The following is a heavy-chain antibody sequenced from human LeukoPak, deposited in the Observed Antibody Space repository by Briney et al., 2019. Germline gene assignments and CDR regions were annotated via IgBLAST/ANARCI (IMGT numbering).Heavy chain of an antibody. J-gene: IGHJ6*03. V-gene: IGHV4-34*01. CDR2: INHSGST. D-gene: IGHD6-19*01. CDR1: GGSFSGYY. CDR3: ARGFHSSGWYGYYYMDV. Sequence: SETLSLTCAVYGGSFSGYYWSWIRQPPGKGLEWIGEINHSGSTNYNPSLKSRVTISVDTSKIQFSLKLSSVTAADTAVYYCARGFHSSGWYGYYYMDVWGKGTTVTVSS.